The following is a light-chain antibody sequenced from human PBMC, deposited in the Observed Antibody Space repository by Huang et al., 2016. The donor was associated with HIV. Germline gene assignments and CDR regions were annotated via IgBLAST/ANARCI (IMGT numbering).Light chain of an antibody. CDR3: QKYNSAPYT. J-gene: IGKJ2*01. Sequence: DIHMTQSPSSLSSSVGDRVTITCLASQAIRNYLAWYQQKPGTAPKLLISAASTLQSGVPSRFSGSGSGTDFTLTIGSLQPEDVATYYCQKYNSAPYTFGQGTKLEIK. CDR2: AAS. V-gene: IGKV1-27*01. CDR1: QAIRNY.